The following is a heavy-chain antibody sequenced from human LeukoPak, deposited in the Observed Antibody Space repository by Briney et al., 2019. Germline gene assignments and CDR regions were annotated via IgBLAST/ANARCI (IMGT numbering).Heavy chain of an antibody. CDR3: AVGGTGYNTFDY. Sequence: ASVTVSFKASGYSFTVYHMHWVRQAPGQGLGRMGWINPNSGGANYAQKFQGRVTITRDTSISTAYMELSRLRSDDTAVYYCAVGGTGYNTFDYWSQGTLVTVSS. D-gene: IGHD3/OR15-3a*01. V-gene: IGHV1-2*02. CDR2: INPNSGGA. CDR1: GYSFTVYH. J-gene: IGHJ4*02.